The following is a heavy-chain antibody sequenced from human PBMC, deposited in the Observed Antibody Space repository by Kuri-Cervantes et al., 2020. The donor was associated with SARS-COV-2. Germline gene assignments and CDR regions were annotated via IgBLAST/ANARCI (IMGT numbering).Heavy chain of an antibody. J-gene: IGHJ6*02. CDR3: ARDLPGFLEWFGLWVSGMDV. V-gene: IGHV1-46*01. D-gene: IGHD3-3*01. CDR1: GYSFTSYY. CDR2: INPSGGST. Sequence: SVKVSCKASGYSFTSYYMHWVRQAPGQGLEWMGIINPSGGSTSYAQKFQGRVTMTRDTSTSTVYMELSSLRSEDTAVYYCARDLPGFLEWFGLWVSGMDVWGQGTTVTVSS.